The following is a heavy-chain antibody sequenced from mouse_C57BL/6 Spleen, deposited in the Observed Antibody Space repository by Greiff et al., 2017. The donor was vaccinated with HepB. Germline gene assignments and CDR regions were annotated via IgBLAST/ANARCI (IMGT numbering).Heavy chain of an antibody. V-gene: IGHV1-80*01. CDR3: ARGGYGNYDY. D-gene: IGHD2-10*02. CDR1: GYAFSSYW. Sequence: VQLVESGAELVKPGASVKISCKASGYAFSSYWMNWVKQRPGKGLEWIGQIYPGDGDTNYNGKFKGKATLTADKSSSTAYMQLSSLTSEDSAVYFCARGGYGNYDYWGQGTLVTVSA. J-gene: IGHJ3*01. CDR2: IYPGDGDT.